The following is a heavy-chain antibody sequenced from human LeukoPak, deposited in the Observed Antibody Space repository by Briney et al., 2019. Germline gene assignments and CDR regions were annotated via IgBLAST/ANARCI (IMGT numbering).Heavy chain of an antibody. CDR1: GFTFSSYG. J-gene: IGHJ4*02. D-gene: IGHD3-22*01. Sequence: PGGSLRLSCAASGFTFSSYGMHWVRQAPGKGLGWGAVIRYDGSNKYDADSVKGRFTISRDNSKNTLYLQMNSVRAEDTAVYYCAKSRDYYDSSGYFNALGYWGQGTLVTVSS. V-gene: IGHV3-30*02. CDR3: AKSRDYYDSSGYFNALGY. CDR2: IRYDGSNK.